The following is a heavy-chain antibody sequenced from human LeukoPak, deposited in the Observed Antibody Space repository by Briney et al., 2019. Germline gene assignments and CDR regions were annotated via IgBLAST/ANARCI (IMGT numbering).Heavy chain of an antibody. CDR1: GFTFSSYA. Sequence: PGGSLRLSCAASGFTFSSYAMHWVRQAPGKGLEWVSAISNSGGSTYYADSVKGRFTISRDNSKNTLYLQMNSLRAEDTAIYYCAKSRYSSGWDYFDYWGQGTLVTVSS. CDR3: AKSRYSSGWDYFDY. V-gene: IGHV3-23*01. D-gene: IGHD6-19*01. J-gene: IGHJ4*02. CDR2: ISNSGGST.